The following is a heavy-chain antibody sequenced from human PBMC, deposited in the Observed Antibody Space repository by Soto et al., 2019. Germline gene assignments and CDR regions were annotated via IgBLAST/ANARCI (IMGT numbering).Heavy chain of an antibody. CDR2: IVVGSGNT. V-gene: IGHV1-58*02. CDR3: AADPDVVVVAATHPYYYMDV. J-gene: IGHJ6*03. CDR1: GFTFTSSA. D-gene: IGHD2-15*01. Sequence: ASVKVSCKASGFTFTSSAMQWVRQARGQRLEWIGWIVVGSGNTNYAQKFQERVTITRDMSTSTAYMELSSLRSEDTAVYYCAADPDVVVVAATHPYYYMDVWGKGTTVTVSS.